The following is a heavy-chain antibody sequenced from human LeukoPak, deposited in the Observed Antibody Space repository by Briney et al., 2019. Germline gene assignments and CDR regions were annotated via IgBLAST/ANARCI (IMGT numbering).Heavy chain of an antibody. J-gene: IGHJ4*02. CDR3: ARVRDSSGYFDY. CDR2: ISWNSGSI. Sequence: PGGSLRLSCAASGFTFDDYAMHWVRQAPGKGLEGVSGISWNSGSIGYADSVKGRFTISRDNAKNSLYLQMNSLRAEDTAVYYCARVRDSSGYFDYWGQGTLVTVSS. CDR1: GFTFDDYA. D-gene: IGHD3-10*01. V-gene: IGHV3-9*01.